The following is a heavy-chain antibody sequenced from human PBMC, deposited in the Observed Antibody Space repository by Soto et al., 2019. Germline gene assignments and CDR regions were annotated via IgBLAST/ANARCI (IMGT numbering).Heavy chain of an antibody. Sequence: PSETLSLTCAVSGGSISSGGYSWSWIRQPPGKGLEWIGYIYHSGSTYYNPSLKSRVTISVDRSKNQFSLKLSSLRSEDTAVYYCARVSHKLGTYYYDSSGYSTWGQGTPVTVSS. CDR3: ARVSHKLGTYYYDSSGYST. J-gene: IGHJ5*02. CDR1: GGSISSGGYS. D-gene: IGHD3-22*01. V-gene: IGHV4-30-2*01. CDR2: IYHSGST.